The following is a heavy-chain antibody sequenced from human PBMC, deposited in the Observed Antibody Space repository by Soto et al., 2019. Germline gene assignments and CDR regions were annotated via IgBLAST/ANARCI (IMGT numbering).Heavy chain of an antibody. Sequence: QVQLVESGGGVVQPGRSLRLSCAASGFTFSSDGMHRVRQAPGKRLEWVAVIWYDGSNKYYADSVKGRFTISRDNSKNTLYLQMSSLRVEDMAVYYCARASRYCSSTSCYVSGNNWFDPWGQGTLVTVSS. CDR3: ARASRYCSSTSCYVSGNNWFDP. V-gene: IGHV3-33*01. J-gene: IGHJ5*02. CDR2: IWYDGSNK. D-gene: IGHD2-2*01. CDR1: GFTFSSDG.